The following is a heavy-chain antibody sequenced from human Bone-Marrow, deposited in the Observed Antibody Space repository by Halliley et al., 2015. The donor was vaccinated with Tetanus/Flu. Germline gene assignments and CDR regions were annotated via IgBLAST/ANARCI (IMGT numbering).Heavy chain of an antibody. D-gene: IGHD2-21*01. CDR1: GFTFSDYA. CDR3: ARDGVTGNVVWDWFDP. V-gene: IGHV3-23*01. Sequence: SLRLSCVVSGFTFSDYAMNWVRQAPGKGLEWVASIGATDGTTYYTESVRGRFTISRDNSKNTLYLQMNSLRVDDTALYYCARDGVTGNVVWDWFDPWGLGTHVTVSS. J-gene: IGHJ5*02. CDR2: IGATDGTT.